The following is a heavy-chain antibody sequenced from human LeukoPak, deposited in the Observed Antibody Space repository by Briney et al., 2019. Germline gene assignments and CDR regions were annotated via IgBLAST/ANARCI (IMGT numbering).Heavy chain of an antibody. CDR3: ARVGEYSSYFDY. V-gene: IGHV3-20*04. CDR1: GFTFSDYY. J-gene: IGHJ4*02. Sequence: GGSLRLSCAASGFTFSDYYMSWVRQAPGKGLEWVSGINWNGGSTGYADSVKGPFTFSRDNAKNSLYLQMNSLRAEDTALYYCARVGEYSSYFDYWGQGTLVTVSS. CDR2: INWNGGST. D-gene: IGHD6-6*01.